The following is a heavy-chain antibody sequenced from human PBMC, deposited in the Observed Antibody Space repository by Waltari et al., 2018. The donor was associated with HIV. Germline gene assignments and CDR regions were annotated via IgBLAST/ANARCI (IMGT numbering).Heavy chain of an antibody. D-gene: IGHD5-12*01. CDR2: INHSGST. Sequence: QVQLQQWGQGLLKPSETLSLTCAASCGPSIGHSWSWIRQPPGKGLEWIGEINHSGSTNYNPSLKSRVTISVDTSKNQFSLKLSSVTAADTAVYYCARGGVATSLGYWGQGTLVTVSS. J-gene: IGHJ4*02. CDR3: ARGGVATSLGY. CDR1: CGPSIGHS. V-gene: IGHV4-34*01.